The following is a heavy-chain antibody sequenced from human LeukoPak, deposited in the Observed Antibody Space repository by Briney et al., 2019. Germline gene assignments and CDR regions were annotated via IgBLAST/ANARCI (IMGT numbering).Heavy chain of an antibody. V-gene: IGHV3-30-3*01. Sequence: NPGGSLRLSCAASGFTFSDYAMHWVRQAPGKGLEWVAALSYGGTNKYYADSVKGRFTISRDNSKNTMFLQMNSLRAEDTAVYHCARDRSGYANDAFDFWGQGTMVTVSS. CDR3: ARDRSGYANDAFDF. CDR2: LSYGGTNK. D-gene: IGHD3-3*01. J-gene: IGHJ3*01. CDR1: GFTFSDYA.